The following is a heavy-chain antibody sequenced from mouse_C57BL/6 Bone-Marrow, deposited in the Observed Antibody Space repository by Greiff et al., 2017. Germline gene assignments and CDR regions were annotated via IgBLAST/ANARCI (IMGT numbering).Heavy chain of an antibody. V-gene: IGHV8-8*01. CDR2: IWWGDDK. CDR3: ARIERGYCGWGYYCDD. CDR1: GFSLSTFGMG. Sequence: QVTLKVSGPGILQPSQTLSLPCSFSGFSLSTFGMGVGWIRQPSGKGLEWLAHIWWGDDKYYNPTLKSRLTISKDTSKNQVFRKIANVDTADTATYYCARIERGYCGWGYYCDDGGQGTTLTVSS. J-gene: IGHJ2*01. D-gene: IGHD1-1*01.